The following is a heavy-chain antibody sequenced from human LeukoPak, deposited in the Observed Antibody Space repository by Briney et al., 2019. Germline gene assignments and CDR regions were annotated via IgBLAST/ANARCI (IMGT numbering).Heavy chain of an antibody. CDR2: MYSSGTI. Sequence: SQTLSLTCTVSGGSVSGSYYWNWIRQPPGKGLEWIGYMYSSGTINYNPSLKSRVTISVDKSKNQFSLKLSSVTAADTAVYYCARAWEPNWFDPWGQGTLVTVSS. D-gene: IGHD1-26*01. CDR1: GGSVSGSYY. CDR3: ARAWEPNWFDP. J-gene: IGHJ5*02. V-gene: IGHV4-61*01.